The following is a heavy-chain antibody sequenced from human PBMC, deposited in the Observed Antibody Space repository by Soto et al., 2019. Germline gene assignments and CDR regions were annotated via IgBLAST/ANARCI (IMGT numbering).Heavy chain of an antibody. CDR1: GFTFDDYA. CDR3: AKGGYNWNSYLHY. V-gene: IGHV3-9*01. CDR2: ISWNSGSI. Sequence: SLRLSCAASGFTFDDYAMHWVRQAPGKGLEWVSGISWNSGSIDYADSVKGRFTISRDNAKNSLYLQMNSLRTEDTALYYCAKGGYNWNSYLHYWGQGTLVTVSS. D-gene: IGHD1-7*01. J-gene: IGHJ4*02.